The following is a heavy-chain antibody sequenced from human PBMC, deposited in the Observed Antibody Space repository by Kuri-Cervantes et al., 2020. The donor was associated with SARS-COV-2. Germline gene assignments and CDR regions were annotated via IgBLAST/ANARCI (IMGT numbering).Heavy chain of an antibody. Sequence: GGSLRLSCAASGFNFSRTDMHWVRQAPGKGPEWVAVISHDGKNKKCTASGKGRFTISRDNSQNTLYLHMKSLRSEDTAIYYCAKDRVGVQDFWGQGTLVTVSS. CDR3: AKDRVGVQDF. J-gene: IGHJ4*02. D-gene: IGHD2-21*01. V-gene: IGHV3-30*18. CDR1: GFNFSRTD. CDR2: ISHDGKNK.